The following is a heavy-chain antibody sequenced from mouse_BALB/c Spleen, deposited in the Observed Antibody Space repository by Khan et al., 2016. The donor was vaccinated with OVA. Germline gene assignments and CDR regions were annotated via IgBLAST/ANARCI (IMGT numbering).Heavy chain of an antibody. CDR1: GYTFTDYS. V-gene: IGHV9-2-1*01. J-gene: IGHJ2*01. CDR2: INTETGEP. CDR3: ASTGTNY. Sequence: QIQLVQSGPELKKPGETVKISCKASGYTFTDYSMHWVKQAPGKGLKWMGWINTETGEPTYADDFKGRFAFSLETSASTAYLQINNLQNEDTATYFCASTGTNYWGQGTALTVPS. D-gene: IGHD4-1*02.